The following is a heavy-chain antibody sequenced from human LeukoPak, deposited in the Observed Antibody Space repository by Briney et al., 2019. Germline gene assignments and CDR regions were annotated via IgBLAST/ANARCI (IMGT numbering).Heavy chain of an antibody. CDR1: GGSIRSYY. CDR2: NHYSEST. Sequence: SETLSLTCTVSGGSIRSYYWGWIRQPPGKGLEWIGYNHYSESTKYNPSLKSRVTMSVDTSKNQFSLKLSSVTAADTAVYYCASRSGSFSDALDIWGQGTLVTVSS. D-gene: IGHD3-10*01. CDR3: ASRSGSFSDALDI. V-gene: IGHV4-59*08. J-gene: IGHJ3*02.